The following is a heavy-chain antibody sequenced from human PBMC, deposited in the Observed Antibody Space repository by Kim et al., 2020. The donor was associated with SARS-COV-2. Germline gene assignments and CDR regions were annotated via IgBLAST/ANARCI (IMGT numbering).Heavy chain of an antibody. V-gene: IGHV4-4*07. D-gene: IGHD6-13*01. CDR1: GASISTYY. CDR2: IYATESP. CDR3: ARALGGYYFDY. Sequence: SETLSLTCSVSGASISTYYWSWMRQPAGKGLEWIGRIYATESPNYNPSLKSRVTMSLDTSKNQFSLILNSVSAADTAVYYCARALGGYYFDYWAQGTLFT. J-gene: IGHJ4*02.